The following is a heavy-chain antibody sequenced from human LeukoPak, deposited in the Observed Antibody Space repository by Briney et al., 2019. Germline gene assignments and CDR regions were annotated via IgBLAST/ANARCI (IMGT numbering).Heavy chain of an antibody. J-gene: IGHJ4*02. V-gene: IGHV4-38-2*01. CDR2: IYHIGST. D-gene: IGHD5-24*01. CDR3: ARAGWTITSGIDY. Sequence: PSETLSLTCGVSGYSISRGYYWAWIRQPPGKGLEWIGTIYHIGSTYYTPSLGSRVTISVDTSKNEFSLNLKSVTAADTAVYYCARAGWTITSGIDYWGQGALVTVSS. CDR1: GYSISRGYY.